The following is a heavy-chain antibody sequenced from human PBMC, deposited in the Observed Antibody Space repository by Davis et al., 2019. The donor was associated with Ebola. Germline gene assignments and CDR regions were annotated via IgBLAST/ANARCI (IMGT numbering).Heavy chain of an antibody. CDR3: ARACYLCDYHMDV. CDR2: ISAYNGNT. Sequence: AASVKVSCKASGYTFTSYGISWVRQAPGQGLEWMGWISAYNGNTNYAQKFQGRVTMTRDTSTSTVYMELSSLRSEDTAVYYCARACYLCDYHMDVWGKGTTVTVSS. D-gene: IGHD2-8*01. J-gene: IGHJ6*03. V-gene: IGHV1-18*01. CDR1: GYTFTSYG.